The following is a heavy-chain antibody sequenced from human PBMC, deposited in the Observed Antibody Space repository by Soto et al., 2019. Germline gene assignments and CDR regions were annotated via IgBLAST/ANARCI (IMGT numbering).Heavy chain of an antibody. V-gene: IGHV3-30*04. D-gene: IGHD3-22*01. CDR1: GFTFSSYA. CDR3: ARAYYDSSGYYYYYYGMDV. CDR2: ISYDGSNK. J-gene: IGHJ6*02. Sequence: GSLRLSCAASGFTFSSYAMHWVRQAPGKGLEWVAVISYDGSNKYYADSVKGRFTISRDNSKNTLYLQMNSLRAEDTAVYYCARAYYDSSGYYYYYYGMDVWGQGTTVTVSS.